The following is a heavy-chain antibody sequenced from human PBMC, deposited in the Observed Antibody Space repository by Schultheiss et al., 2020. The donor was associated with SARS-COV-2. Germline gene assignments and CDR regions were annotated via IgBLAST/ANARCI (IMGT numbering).Heavy chain of an antibody. Sequence: GESLKISCAASGFTFSSYAMHWVRQAPGKGLEWVSSISSSSSYINYADSVKGRFTISRDNAKNSLFLQVNSLTAEDTAVYICARTIMVGATQFYFDYWGQGTLVTVS. CDR2: ISSSSSYI. V-gene: IGHV3-21*04. CDR3: ARTIMVGATQFYFDY. J-gene: IGHJ4*02. D-gene: IGHD1-26*01. CDR1: GFTFSSYA.